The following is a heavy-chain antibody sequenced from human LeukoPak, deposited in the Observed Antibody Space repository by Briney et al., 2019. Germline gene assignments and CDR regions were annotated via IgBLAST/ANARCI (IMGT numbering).Heavy chain of an antibody. D-gene: IGHD3-16*01. V-gene: IGHV1-18*01. CDR3: AREPKSLGDLFYIDY. Sequence: ASVKVSCKASGFDFTSYGISWVRQAPGQGLEWMGWISAYNGNTHYAQKFQGRVIMTTDTSASTAYMELRSLTSDDTAVYYCAREPKSLGDLFYIDYWGQGMLVAVSS. J-gene: IGHJ4*02. CDR2: ISAYNGNT. CDR1: GFDFTSYG.